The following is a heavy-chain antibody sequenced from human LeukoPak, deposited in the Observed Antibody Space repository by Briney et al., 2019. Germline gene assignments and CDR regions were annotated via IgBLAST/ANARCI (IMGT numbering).Heavy chain of an antibody. CDR2: INPSVGST. CDR1: GYTFTSYY. CDR3: ASLAGGNSESGDAFDI. V-gene: IGHV1-46*01. J-gene: IGHJ3*02. Sequence: ASVKVSCKASGYTFTSYYMDWVRQAPGQGLEWMGIINPSVGSTSYAQKFQGRVTMTRDVSTSTVYMDLSSLRSEDTAIYYCASLAGGNSESGDAFDIWGQGTMDTVSS. D-gene: IGHD4-23*01.